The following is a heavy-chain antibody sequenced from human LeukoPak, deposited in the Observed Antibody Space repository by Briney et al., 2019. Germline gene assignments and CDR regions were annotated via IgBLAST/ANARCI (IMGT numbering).Heavy chain of an antibody. J-gene: IGHJ4*02. CDR2: ITNSGSTI. CDR1: GFTFSDYY. D-gene: IGHD3-10*01. V-gene: IGHV3-11*01. CDR3: AREDYFYGSGHFDY. Sequence: GGSLRLSCAASGFTFSDYYMSWIRQAPGKGPERLSYITNSGSTIHYADSVKGRFTISRDNANNSLYLQMNSLRAEDTAVYYCAREDYFYGSGHFDYWGQGTRVTVSS.